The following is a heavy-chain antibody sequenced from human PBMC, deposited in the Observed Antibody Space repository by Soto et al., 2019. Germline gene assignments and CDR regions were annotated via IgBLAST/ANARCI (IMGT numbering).Heavy chain of an antibody. CDR2: ISSSGSTI. Sequence: GGSLRLSCAASGFTFSGYEMNWVRQAPGKGLEWVSYISSSGSTIYYADSVKGRFTISRDNAKNSLYLQMNSLRAEDTAVYYCARDRPIAVAGPLDYWGQGTLVTVSS. D-gene: IGHD6-19*01. J-gene: IGHJ4*02. CDR3: ARDRPIAVAGPLDY. CDR1: GFTFSGYE. V-gene: IGHV3-48*03.